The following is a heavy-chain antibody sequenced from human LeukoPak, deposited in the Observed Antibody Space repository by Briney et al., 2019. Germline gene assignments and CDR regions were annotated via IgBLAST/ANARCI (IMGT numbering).Heavy chain of an antibody. D-gene: IGHD7-27*01. CDR2: ISTGGGGT. Sequence: PGGSLRLSCAASGLTFSNNAMSWVRQAPGKGLEWVSTISTGGGGTYYADSVKGRFTISRDTSKNTLYLQMSSLRAEDTAVYYCAKNYRAGDLWVPSRYYFDYWGQGTLVTVSS. CDR3: AKNYRAGDLWVPSRYYFDY. J-gene: IGHJ4*02. CDR1: GLTFSNNA. V-gene: IGHV3-23*01.